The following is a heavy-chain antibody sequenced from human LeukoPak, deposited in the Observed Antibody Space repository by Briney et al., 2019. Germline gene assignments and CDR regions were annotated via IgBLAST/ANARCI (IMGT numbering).Heavy chain of an antibody. Sequence: PSETLSLTCTVSGGSISSYYWSWIRQPAGKGLEWIGRIYTSGSTNYNPSLKSRVTMSVDTSKNQFSLKLSSVTAADTAVYYCARGCSSSWYYYYYYMDVWGKGTTVTVSS. J-gene: IGHJ6*03. CDR1: GGSISSYY. D-gene: IGHD6-13*01. V-gene: IGHV4-4*07. CDR3: ARGCSSSWYYYYYYMDV. CDR2: IYTSGST.